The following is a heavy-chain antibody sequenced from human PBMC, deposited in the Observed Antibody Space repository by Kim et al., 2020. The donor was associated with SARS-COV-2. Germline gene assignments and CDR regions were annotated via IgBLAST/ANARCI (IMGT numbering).Heavy chain of an antibody. CDR2: ISSSSSYT. CDR3: ARDAGGYGTDDYFDY. V-gene: IGHV3-11*06. CDR1: GFTFSDYY. Sequence: GGSLRLSCAASGFTFSDYYMSWIRQAPGKGLEWVSYISSSSSYTNYADSVKGRFTISRDNAKNSLYLQMNSLRAEDTAVYYCARDAGGYGTDDYFDYWGQGTLVTVSS. D-gene: IGHD5-12*01. J-gene: IGHJ4*02.